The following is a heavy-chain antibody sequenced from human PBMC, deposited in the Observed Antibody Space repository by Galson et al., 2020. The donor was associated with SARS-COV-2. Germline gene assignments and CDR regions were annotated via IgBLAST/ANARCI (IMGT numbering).Heavy chain of an antibody. CDR2: ISFDGNYE. CDR3: ARALMQDHLLSLGY. CDR1: GFTFSIYA. Sequence: GESLKISCAASGFTFSIYAMHWVRQAPGKGLEWVAVISFDGNYEYYADSVKGRFTISRDNSKNTLYLQMSSLRTEDTAMYYCARALMQDHLLSLGYWGQGTLVTVSS. D-gene: IGHD2-2*01. J-gene: IGHJ4*02. V-gene: IGHV3-30-3*01.